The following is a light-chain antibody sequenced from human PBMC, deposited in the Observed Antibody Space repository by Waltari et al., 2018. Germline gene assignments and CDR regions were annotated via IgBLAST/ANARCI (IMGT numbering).Light chain of an antibody. Sequence: QLVLTQSPSASASLGASVKLTCTLSSGHSSNVVAWLQQRPEKGPRYLMKVNSDGSPSRGDEIPDRFSGSSSGAERYLTTSNLQSEDEADYYCQTGGHGTWVFGGGTGLTVV. CDR1: SGHSSNV. V-gene: IGLV4-69*01. CDR3: QTGGHGTWV. J-gene: IGLJ3*02. CDR2: VNSDGSP.